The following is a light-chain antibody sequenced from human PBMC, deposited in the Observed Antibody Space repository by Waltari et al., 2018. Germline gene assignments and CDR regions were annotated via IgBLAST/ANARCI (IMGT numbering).Light chain of an antibody. V-gene: IGLV2-14*01. J-gene: IGLJ1*01. CDR1: SSDLGSYNY. Sequence: LTQPASVSGSPGQSIAISCTGTSSDLGSYNYVSWYQQHPGKAPKLMIYEVSNRPSGVSDRFSGSKSGNTASLTISGLQAEDEADYYCSSCTTSNTVVFGTGTKVTVL. CDR3: SSCTTSNTVV. CDR2: EVS.